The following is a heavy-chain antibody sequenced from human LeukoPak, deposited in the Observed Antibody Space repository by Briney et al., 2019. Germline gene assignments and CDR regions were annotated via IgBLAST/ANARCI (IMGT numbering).Heavy chain of an antibody. CDR3: ARVRYCSSTSCYSRYYGMDV. J-gene: IGHJ6*02. CDR1: GYTFTGYY. CDR2: INPNSGGT. Sequence: ASVKVSCKASGYTFTGYYMHWVRQAPGQGLEWMGWINPNSGGTNYAQKFQGRVTMTRDTSINTAYMELSRLRSDDTAVYYCARVRYCSSTSCYSRYYGMDVWGQGTTVTVSS. V-gene: IGHV1-2*02. D-gene: IGHD2-2*01.